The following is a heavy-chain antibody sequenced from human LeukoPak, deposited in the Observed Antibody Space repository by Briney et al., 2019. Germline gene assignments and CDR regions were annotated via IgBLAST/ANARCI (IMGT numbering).Heavy chain of an antibody. CDR2: IHYSGST. CDR3: ARGSDYFDSSGLGY. J-gene: IGHJ4*02. CDR1: GGSISSSGYD. V-gene: IGHV4-39*07. Sequence: SETLSLTCTVSGGSISSSGYDWGWIRQPPGKGLEWIGSIHYSGSTSYNPSLNSRVTISIDTSKNQFSLKLSFVTAADTAVYYCARGSDYFDSSGLGYWGQGTLVTVSS. D-gene: IGHD3-22*01.